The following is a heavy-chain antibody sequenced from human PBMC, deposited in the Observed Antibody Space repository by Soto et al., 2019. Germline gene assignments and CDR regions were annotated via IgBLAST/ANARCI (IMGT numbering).Heavy chain of an antibody. V-gene: IGHV4-59*01. D-gene: IGHD3-22*01. CDR2: IYYSGST. Sequence: SETLSLTCTVSGGSISSYYWSWIRQPPGKGLEWIGYIYYSGSTNYNPSLKSRVTISVDTSKNQFSLKLSSVTAADTAVYYCARTRGYYYDSSGQPREIFDYWGQGTLVTVSS. CDR1: GGSISSYY. CDR3: ARTRGYYYDSSGQPREIFDY. J-gene: IGHJ4*02.